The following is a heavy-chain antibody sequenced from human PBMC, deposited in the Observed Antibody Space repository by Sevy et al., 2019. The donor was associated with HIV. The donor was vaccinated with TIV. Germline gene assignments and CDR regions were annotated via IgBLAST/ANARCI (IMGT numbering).Heavy chain of an antibody. J-gene: IGHJ6*03. CDR3: ARAATIPYYYYYMDV. D-gene: IGHD5-12*01. V-gene: IGHV4-61*02. CDR1: GGSISSGSYY. Sequence: SETLSLTCTVSGGSISSGSYYWSWIRQPAGKGLEWIGRIYTSGSTNYHPSLKSRVTISVDTSKNQFSLKLSSVTAADTAVYYCARAATIPYYYYYMDVWGKGTTVTVSS. CDR2: IYTSGST.